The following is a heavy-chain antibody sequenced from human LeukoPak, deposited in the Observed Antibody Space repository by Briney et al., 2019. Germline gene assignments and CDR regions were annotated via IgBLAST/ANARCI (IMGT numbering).Heavy chain of an antibody. CDR2: IIPIFGTA. Sequence: AGGKVSFKCSGCSFTIYANSWVRQRPAPGLGLVGGIIPIFGTANYAQKFQRRVPITADEATSTAYMELSSLRSEDTAVYYCAYGSGSSEFDYWGQGTLVTVSS. V-gene: IGHV1-69*01. J-gene: IGHJ4*02. CDR1: GCSFTIYA. CDR3: AYGSGSSEFDY. D-gene: IGHD3-10*01.